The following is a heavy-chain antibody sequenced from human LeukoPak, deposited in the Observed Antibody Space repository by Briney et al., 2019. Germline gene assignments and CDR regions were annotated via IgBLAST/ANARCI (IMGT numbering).Heavy chain of an antibody. V-gene: IGHV3-53*01. J-gene: IGHJ5*01. CDR2: INTGGSA. CDR1: GFPFSPNY. CDR3: ARVRRQVGSRWFDS. Sequence: GGSLRLSCAASGFPFSPNYMSWVRQAPGKGLEWVSVINTGGSAFYADSVKGRFTISRDNSNNTLYLQMNSLRAEDTAVYYCARVRRQVGSRWFDSRGQGILVTVSS. D-gene: IGHD1-26*01.